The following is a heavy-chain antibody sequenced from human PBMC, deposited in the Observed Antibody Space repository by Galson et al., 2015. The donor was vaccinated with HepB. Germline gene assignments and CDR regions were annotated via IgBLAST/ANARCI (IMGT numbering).Heavy chain of an antibody. CDR2: IWYDGSNK. V-gene: IGHV3-33*08. Sequence: SLRLSCAASGFTFSSYGMHWVRQAPGKGLEWVAVIWYDGSNKYYADSVKGRFTISRDNSKNTLYLQMNSLRAEDTAVYYCARDRRLTMVRGVMGWGYFDYWGQGTLVTVSS. CDR3: ARDRRLTMVRGVMGWGYFDY. D-gene: IGHD3-10*01. J-gene: IGHJ4*02. CDR1: GFTFSSYG.